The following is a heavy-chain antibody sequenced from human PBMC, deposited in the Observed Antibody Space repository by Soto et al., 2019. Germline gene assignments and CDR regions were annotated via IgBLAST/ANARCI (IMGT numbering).Heavy chain of an antibody. CDR3: ARRYSSSSDY. CDR1: GGSISSGGYS. V-gene: IGHV4-61*08. CDR2: IFYSGSS. Sequence: PSETLSLTCAVSGGSISSGGYSWSWIRQPPGKGLEWIGYIFYSGSSNYNPSLKSRVTISVDTSKNQFSLKLSSVTAAATVVYYCARRYSSSSDYWGQGTLVTVSS. D-gene: IGHD6-13*01. J-gene: IGHJ4*02.